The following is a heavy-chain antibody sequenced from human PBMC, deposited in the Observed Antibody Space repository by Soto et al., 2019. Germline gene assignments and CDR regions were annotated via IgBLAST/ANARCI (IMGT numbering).Heavy chain of an antibody. CDR3: VRVGRLGGY. CDR2: IKEDGSGK. J-gene: IGHJ4*02. CDR1: GFPFSRYW. Sequence: EVQLVESGGGLVQPGGSLRLSCTASGFPFSRYWMSWVRQAQGKGLGWVANIKEDGSGKYYVDSVKGRFSISRDNARNSLYLQMNSLRVEDTAVYYCVRVGRLGGYWGQGALVTVSS. V-gene: IGHV3-7*03. D-gene: IGHD3-16*01.